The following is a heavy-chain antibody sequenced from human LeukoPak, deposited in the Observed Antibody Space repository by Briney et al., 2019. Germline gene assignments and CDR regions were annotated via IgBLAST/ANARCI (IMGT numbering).Heavy chain of an antibody. CDR2: IYYSGST. V-gene: IGHV4-59*01. Sequence: SETLSLTCAVYGGSFSSYYWSWIRQPPGKGLEWIGYIYYSGSTNYNPSLKSRVTISVDTSKNQFSLKLSSVTAADTAVYYCARDDEYCSGGSCYPNWGQGTLVTVSS. CDR3: ARDDEYCSGGSCYPN. J-gene: IGHJ4*02. D-gene: IGHD2-15*01. CDR1: GGSFSSYY.